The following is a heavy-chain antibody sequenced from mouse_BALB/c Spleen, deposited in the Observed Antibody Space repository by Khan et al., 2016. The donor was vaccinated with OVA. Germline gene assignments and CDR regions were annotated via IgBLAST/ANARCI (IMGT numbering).Heavy chain of an antibody. J-gene: IGHJ3*01. V-gene: IGHV1-61*01. D-gene: IGHD2-2*01. CDR1: GYTFTSYW. CDR3: ARREKYGYDPSWFAY. Sequence: QVQLQQPGAELVRPGASVKLSCKASGYTFTSYWMNWVKQRPGHGLEWIGRIDPSDSETHYNQMFKDKATLTEDKSSSTAYMQLSSLTSEDSAFDYCARREKYGYDPSWFAYWGQGTLVTVSA. CDR2: IDPSDSET.